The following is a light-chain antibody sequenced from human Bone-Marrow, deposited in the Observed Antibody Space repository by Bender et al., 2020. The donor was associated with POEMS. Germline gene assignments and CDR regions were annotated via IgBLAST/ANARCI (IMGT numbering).Light chain of an antibody. CDR3: QAWDSSTEEVV. J-gene: IGLJ2*01. CDR1: NIGTKT. CDR2: QDV. V-gene: IGLV3-1*01. Sequence: SSVLTQPPSVSVAPGQTARITCAENNIGTKTVHWYQQKPGQSPVLVIYQDVKRPSGIPERFSGSNSGNTATLTISGTQAMDEAAYYCQAWDSSTEEVVFGGGTKLTVL.